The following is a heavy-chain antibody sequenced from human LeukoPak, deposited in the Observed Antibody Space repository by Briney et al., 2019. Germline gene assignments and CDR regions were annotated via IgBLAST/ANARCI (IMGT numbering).Heavy chain of an antibody. J-gene: IGHJ6*02. Sequence: GGSLRLSCAASGFTFSSYGMHWVRQAPGKGLEWVAVIWYDGSNKYYADSVKGRFTISRDNSKNTLYLQMNSLRAEDTAVYYCARGPVPDYYYYYGMDVWGQGTTVTISS. V-gene: IGHV3-33*01. D-gene: IGHD6-6*01. CDR3: ARGPVPDYYYYYGMDV. CDR2: IWYDGSNK. CDR1: GFTFSSYG.